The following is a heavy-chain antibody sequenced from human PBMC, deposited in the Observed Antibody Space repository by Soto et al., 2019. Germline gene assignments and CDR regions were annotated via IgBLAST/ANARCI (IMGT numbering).Heavy chain of an antibody. V-gene: IGHV1-69-2*01. J-gene: IGHJ5*02. D-gene: IGHD3-16*02. CDR1: GSSFSDYY. Sequence: EVQLVQSGAEVKRPGTTVKISCKVSGSSFSDYYIHWVQQAPGKGLQWMGLVDPGDGETKYAENFKGILAITADTSTNTAYMDLSNLISESMAMYFCAPARYHITVVVIPSAVGNWFDPWGQGTLFTVAS. CDR3: APARYHITVVVIPSAVGNWFDP. CDR2: VDPGDGET.